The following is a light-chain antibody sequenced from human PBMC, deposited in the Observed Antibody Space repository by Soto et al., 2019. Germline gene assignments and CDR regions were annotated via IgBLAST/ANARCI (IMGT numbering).Light chain of an antibody. CDR1: EIINSGY. CDR2: GAS. Sequence: ENLLTQSPDTLSLSAGERATLFCRASEIINSGYLAWYQQKPGQAPRLLIYGASTRATGIPARFSGSGSGTEFTLTISSLQSEDFAVYYCQQYNNWPPLTFGGGTKVEIK. V-gene: IGKV3-15*01. CDR3: QQYNNWPPLT. J-gene: IGKJ4*01.